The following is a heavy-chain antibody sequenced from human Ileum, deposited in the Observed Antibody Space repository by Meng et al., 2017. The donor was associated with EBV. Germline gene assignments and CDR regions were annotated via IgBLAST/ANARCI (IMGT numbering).Heavy chain of an antibody. Sequence: LQLSGPGLVYPSEALSLCSTVSDDSLSSSRYYWDWIRQTPGKGLGWIVNFYFGGSNYYNPSLRSRVTISGDTSKNQFSLKLTSVTAADTAIYYCAREDSSGWFRVDYWGPGSLVTVSS. D-gene: IGHD6-19*01. CDR1: DDSLSSSRYY. V-gene: IGHV4-39*07. J-gene: IGHJ4*02. CDR3: AREDSSGWFRVDY. CDR2: FYFGGSN.